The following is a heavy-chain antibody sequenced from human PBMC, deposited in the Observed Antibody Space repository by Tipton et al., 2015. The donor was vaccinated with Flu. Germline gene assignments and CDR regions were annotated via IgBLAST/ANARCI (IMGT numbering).Heavy chain of an antibody. Sequence: TLSLTCSVPGASLSSGYSYWSWVRQPAGKGLEWIGRIFTTGSTNYNPSLKSRVTISVDTSKNQFSLKVTSLTAADTAIYYCARGSGYANAYLDFWGQGTLVTVSS. J-gene: IGHJ4*02. CDR3: ARGSGYANAYLDF. CDR2: IFTTGST. CDR1: GASLSSGYSY. V-gene: IGHV4-61*02. D-gene: IGHD5-12*01.